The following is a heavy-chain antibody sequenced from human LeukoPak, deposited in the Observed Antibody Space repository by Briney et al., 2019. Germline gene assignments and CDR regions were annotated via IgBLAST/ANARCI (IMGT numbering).Heavy chain of an antibody. D-gene: IGHD5-24*01. V-gene: IGHV4-59*01. Sequence: PETLSLTSTLYGGSISNYYGSWDRQPPGKGLEWIGYIFYTGNHEYNPSLKSRVTISVDTSKNQLTLKLSSVTAADTAVYFCTRDRRDGYNYVDLWGQGTLVTVSS. J-gene: IGHJ5*02. CDR3: TRDRRDGYNYVDL. CDR2: IFYTGNH. CDR1: GGSISNYY.